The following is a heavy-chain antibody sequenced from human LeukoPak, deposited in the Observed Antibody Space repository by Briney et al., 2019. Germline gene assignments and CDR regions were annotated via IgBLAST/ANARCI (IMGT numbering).Heavy chain of an antibody. V-gene: IGHV4-34*01. D-gene: IGHD3-10*01. J-gene: IGHJ4*02. CDR1: GGSFSGYY. Sequence: SETLSLTCAVYGGSFSGYYWSWIRQPPGKGLEWIGEMNHSGGTTYNPSLKSRVTISGDTSKNQFSLKLSSVTAADTAVYYCARGRDYGSRSYAYDYWGQGTPVTVSS. CDR2: MNHSGGT. CDR3: ARGRDYGSRSYAYDY.